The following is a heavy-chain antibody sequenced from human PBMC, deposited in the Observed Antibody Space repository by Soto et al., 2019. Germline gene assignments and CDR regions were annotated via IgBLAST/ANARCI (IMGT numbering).Heavy chain of an antibody. D-gene: IGHD4-17*01. CDR2: IYHSGST. V-gene: IGHV4-30-2*01. Sequence: SDTLSLTSAVYGGAISLGGYSWNCIRQQPGKGLEWIGNIYHSGSTYYNASLKSRVTISVDRSKNQFSLKLSSVTAADTAVYYCGRGDYANAFDIWGQGTMVTVS. CDR1: GGAISLGGYS. CDR3: GRGDYANAFDI. J-gene: IGHJ3*02.